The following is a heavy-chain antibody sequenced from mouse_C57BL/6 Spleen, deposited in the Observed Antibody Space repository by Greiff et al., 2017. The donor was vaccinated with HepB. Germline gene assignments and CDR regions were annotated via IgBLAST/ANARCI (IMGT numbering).Heavy chain of an antibody. V-gene: IGHV1-55*01. Sequence: QVQLQQSGAELVKPGASVKMSCKASGYTFTSYWITWVKQRPGQGLEWIGDIYPGSGSTNYNEKFKSKATLTVDTSSSTAYMQLSSLTSEDSAVYYCARSGDYYGSFDYWGQGTTLTVSS. CDR1: GYTFTSYW. CDR3: ARSGDYYGSFDY. CDR2: IYPGSGST. J-gene: IGHJ2*01. D-gene: IGHD1-1*01.